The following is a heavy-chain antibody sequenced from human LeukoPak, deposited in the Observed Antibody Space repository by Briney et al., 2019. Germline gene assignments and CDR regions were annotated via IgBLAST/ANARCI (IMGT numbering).Heavy chain of an antibody. CDR2: INPNSGGT. CDR1: GYTFTGYY. J-gene: IGHJ4*02. D-gene: IGHD3-10*01. Sequence: ASVKVSCEASGYTFTGYYMHWVRQAPGQGLEWMGWINPNSGGTNYAQKFQGRVTMTRDTSISTAYMELSRLRSDDTAVYYCARVGTMVRGEYFDYWGQGTLVTVSS. V-gene: IGHV1-2*02. CDR3: ARVGTMVRGEYFDY.